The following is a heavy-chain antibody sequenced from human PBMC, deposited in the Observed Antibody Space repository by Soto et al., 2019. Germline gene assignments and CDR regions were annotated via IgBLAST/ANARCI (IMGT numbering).Heavy chain of an antibody. Sequence: QVQVVQSRTEVKKPGASVKVSCKTSGYTFTDYDINWVRQTTGQGLEWMGWMSPDSGNAGYAQQFRGRVTMTSNTSTSTAYIELRSMRSEDTAMYYCEVTTGYWGQGTMVTVSS. CDR2: MSPDSGNA. CDR3: EVTTGY. J-gene: IGHJ4*02. D-gene: IGHD2-21*02. CDR1: GYTFTDYD. V-gene: IGHV1-8*01.